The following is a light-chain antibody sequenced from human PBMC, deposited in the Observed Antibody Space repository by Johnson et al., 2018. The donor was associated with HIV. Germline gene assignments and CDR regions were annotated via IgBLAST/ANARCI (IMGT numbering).Light chain of an antibody. J-gene: IGLJ1*01. V-gene: IGLV1-51*02. CDR3: GTWDSSLSPGGEV. CDR1: SSNIGNNY. CDR2: ENN. Sequence: QSVLSQPPSVSAAPGQKVTISCSGSSSNIGNNYVSWYQQLPGTAPKLLIYENNKRPSGIPDRFSGSKSGPSATLGITGLQTGDEADYYCGTWDSSLSPGGEVFGTGTKVTVL.